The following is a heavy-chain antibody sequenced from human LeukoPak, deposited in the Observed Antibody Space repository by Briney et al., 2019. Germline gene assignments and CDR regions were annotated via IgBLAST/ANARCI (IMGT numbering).Heavy chain of an antibody. J-gene: IGHJ4*02. D-gene: IGHD6-19*01. CDR3: AKTSGWYLGGYFDY. CDR1: GFTFSSHA. V-gene: IGHV3-23*01. CDR2: TTDSGGST. Sequence: GASLRLSCAASGFTFSSHAMSWVRQAPGKGLEWVLGTTDSGGSTNYADSVKGRFTISRDNSKNTLYLQMSSLRAEDTAVYHCAKTSGWYLGGYFDYWGQGTLVTVSS.